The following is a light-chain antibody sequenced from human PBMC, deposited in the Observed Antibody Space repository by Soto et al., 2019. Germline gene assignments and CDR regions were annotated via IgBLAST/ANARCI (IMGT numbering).Light chain of an antibody. CDR2: DAS. J-gene: IGKJ3*01. V-gene: IGKV3-11*01. CDR3: QRRSNWPPLFT. Sequence: EIVLTQSPATLALSPGERATLSGRASQSVSSYLAWYQQKPGQAPRLLIYDASNMATGIPARFSGSGSGTDFTLTISSLEPEDFAVYYCQRRSNWPPLFTFGPGTKVDIK. CDR1: QSVSSY.